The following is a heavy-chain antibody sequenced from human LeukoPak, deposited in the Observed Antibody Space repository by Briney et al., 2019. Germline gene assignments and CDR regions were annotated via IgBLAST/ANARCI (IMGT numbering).Heavy chain of an antibody. V-gene: IGHV4-39*01. CDR3: AIEGRENSYGLGRMTDY. CDR1: GGSISSSYYY. CDR2: IYYNGAT. Sequence: SETLSLTCTVSGGSISSSYYYWGWIRQPPGKGLEWLGSIYYNGATQYNPSLQSRVTMSIDTSKNQFSLKLSSVTAADTAVYYYAIEGRENSYGLGRMTDYWGQGTLVTVSS. J-gene: IGHJ4*02. D-gene: IGHD5-18*01.